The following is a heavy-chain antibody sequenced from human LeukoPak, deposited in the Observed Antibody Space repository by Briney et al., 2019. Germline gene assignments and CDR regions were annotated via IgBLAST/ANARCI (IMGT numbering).Heavy chain of an antibody. CDR3: ARGKDAYCSSTSCSFDP. Sequence: SVNVSCKASGGTFSSYAISWVRQAPGQGLEWMGGIIPIFGTANYAQKFQGRVTITADESTSTAYMELSSLRSEDTAVYYCARGKDAYCSSTSCSFDPWGQGTLVTVSS. CDR1: GGTFSSYA. D-gene: IGHD2-2*01. V-gene: IGHV1-69*01. CDR2: IIPIFGTA. J-gene: IGHJ5*02.